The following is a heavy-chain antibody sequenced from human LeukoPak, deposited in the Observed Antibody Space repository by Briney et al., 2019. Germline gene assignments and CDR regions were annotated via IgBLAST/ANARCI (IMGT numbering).Heavy chain of an antibody. D-gene: IGHD2-15*01. V-gene: IGHV1-3*01. J-gene: IGHJ4*02. CDR3: ARGGLGGSGYFDF. CDR1: GYTFTTYA. Sequence: ASVKVSCKASGYTFTTYAMHWVRQAPGQRLEWMGWINAGNGNTKYSQNFQGRVTITRDSSASTSYMELSSLRSEDTAVYYCARGGLGGSGYFDFWGQGTLVTVSS. CDR2: INAGNGNT.